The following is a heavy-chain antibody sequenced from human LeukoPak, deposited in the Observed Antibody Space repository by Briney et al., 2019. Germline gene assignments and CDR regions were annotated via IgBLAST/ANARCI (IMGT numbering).Heavy chain of an antibody. CDR2: IYYSGST. Sequence: SETLSLTCTVSGGSISSYYWSWIRQPPGKGLEWIGYIYYSGSTNYNPSLKSRVTISVDTSKNQFSLKLSSVTAADTAVYYCARGRDTVTTVSDYWGQGTLVTVSS. D-gene: IGHD4-17*01. CDR3: ARGRDTVTTVSDY. V-gene: IGHV4-59*01. J-gene: IGHJ4*02. CDR1: GGSISSYY.